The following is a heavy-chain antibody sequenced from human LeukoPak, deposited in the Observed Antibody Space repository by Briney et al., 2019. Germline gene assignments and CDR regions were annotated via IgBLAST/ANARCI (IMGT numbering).Heavy chain of an antibody. CDR1: GGSISSGGYY. CDR2: ISSSGSTI. D-gene: IGHD5-24*01. V-gene: IGHV3-11*04. Sequence: LSLTCTVSGGSISSGGYYWSWIRQAPGKGLEWVSYISSSGSTIYYADSVKGRFTISRDNAKNSLYLQMNSLRAEDTAVYYCARDRGDGYTAFDYWGQGTLVTVSS. CDR3: ARDRGDGYTAFDY. J-gene: IGHJ4*02.